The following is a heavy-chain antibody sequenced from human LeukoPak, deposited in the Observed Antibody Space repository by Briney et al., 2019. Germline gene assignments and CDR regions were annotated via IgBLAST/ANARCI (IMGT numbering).Heavy chain of an antibody. CDR2: IYYSGST. V-gene: IGHV4-31*03. CDR3: AREKTYYDILTGDYIGDAFDI. J-gene: IGHJ3*02. CDR1: GGSISSGGYY. D-gene: IGHD3-9*01. Sequence: SETLSLTCTVSGGSISSGGYYWSWIRQHPGKGLEWIGYIYYSGSTYYNPSLKSRVTISVDTSKNQFSLKLSSVTAADTAVYYCAREKTYYDILTGDYIGDAFDIWGQGTMVTVSS.